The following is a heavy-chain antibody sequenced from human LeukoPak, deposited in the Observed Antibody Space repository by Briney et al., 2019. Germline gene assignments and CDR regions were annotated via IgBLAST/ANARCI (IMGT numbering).Heavy chain of an antibody. J-gene: IGHJ4*02. D-gene: IGHD3-3*01. CDR2: IIPILGIA. Sequence: ASVKVSCKASGGIFSSYAISWVRQAPGQGLEWMGRIIPILGIANYAQKFQGRVTITADKSTSTAYMELSSLRSEDTAVYYCARDLSDLAALRYYFDYWGQGTLVTVSS. V-gene: IGHV1-69*04. CDR3: ARDLSDLAALRYYFDY. CDR1: GGIFSSYA.